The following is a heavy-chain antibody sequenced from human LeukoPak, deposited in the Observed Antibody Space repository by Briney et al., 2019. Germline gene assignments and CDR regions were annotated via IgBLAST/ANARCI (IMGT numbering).Heavy chain of an antibody. Sequence: GGSLRLSCAASGFTFSSFSMNWVPQAPGKGLEGVAVISYDGSNEYYADSVKGRFTISRDNSKNTLYLQMTSLRTEDTALYYCARARPPYCSGGSCYGYGMDVWGQGTTVTVSS. V-gene: IGHV3-30*03. CDR2: ISYDGSNE. J-gene: IGHJ6*02. CDR3: ARARPPYCSGGSCYGYGMDV. D-gene: IGHD2-15*01. CDR1: GFTFSSFS.